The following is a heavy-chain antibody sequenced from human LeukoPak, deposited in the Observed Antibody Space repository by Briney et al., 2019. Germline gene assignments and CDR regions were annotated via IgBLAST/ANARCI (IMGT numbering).Heavy chain of an antibody. CDR3: ASMRLVVVPAAMYFDY. D-gene: IGHD2-2*01. J-gene: IGHJ4*02. CDR1: GGTFSSHA. CDR2: IIPIFGTA. Sequence: SVKVSCKASGGTFSSHAISWVRQAPGQGLEWMGGIIPIFGTANYAQKFQGRVTITTDESTSTAYMELSSLRSEDTAVYYCASMRLVVVPAAMYFDYWGQGTLVTVSS. V-gene: IGHV1-69*05.